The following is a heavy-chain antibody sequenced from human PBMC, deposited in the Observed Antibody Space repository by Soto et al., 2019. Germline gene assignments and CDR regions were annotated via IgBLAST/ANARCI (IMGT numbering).Heavy chain of an antibody. D-gene: IGHD1-26*01. Sequence: SQTLSLPCAISGDSVSSNSAAWNWIRQSPSRGLEWLGRTYYRSKWYNDYAVSVKSRITINPDTSKNQFSLQLNSVTPEDTAVYYCAREEVEMATKGSYYYGMDVWGQGTTVTVSS. CDR3: AREEVEMATKGSYYYGMDV. CDR2: TYYRSKWYN. CDR1: GDSVSSNSAA. V-gene: IGHV6-1*01. J-gene: IGHJ6*02.